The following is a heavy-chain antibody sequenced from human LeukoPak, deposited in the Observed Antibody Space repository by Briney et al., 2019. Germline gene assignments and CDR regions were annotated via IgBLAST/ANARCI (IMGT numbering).Heavy chain of an antibody. CDR3: TTDLGDPITMIVGECFDY. CDR1: GFTFSNAW. Sequence: GGSLRLSCAASGFTFSNAWMSWVRQAPGKGLEWVGRTKSKTDGGTTDYAAPVKGRFTISRDDSKNTLYLQMNRLKTEDTAVYYCTTDLGDPITMIVGECFDYWGQGTLVTVSS. CDR2: TKSKTDGGTT. D-gene: IGHD3-22*01. V-gene: IGHV3-15*01. J-gene: IGHJ4*02.